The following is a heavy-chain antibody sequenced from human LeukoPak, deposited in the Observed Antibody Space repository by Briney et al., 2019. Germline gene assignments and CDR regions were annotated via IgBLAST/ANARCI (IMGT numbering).Heavy chain of an antibody. CDR2: IYYSGST. J-gene: IGHJ6*02. CDR1: GGSISSYY. Sequence: PSETLSLTCTVSGGSISSYYWSWIRQPPGKGLEWIGYIYYSGSTNYNPSLKSRVTISVDTSKNQFSLKLSSVTAADTAVYYCAREDWNEITKASYGMDVWGQGTTVTVSS. D-gene: IGHD1-1*01. V-gene: IGHV4-59*01. CDR3: AREDWNEITKASYGMDV.